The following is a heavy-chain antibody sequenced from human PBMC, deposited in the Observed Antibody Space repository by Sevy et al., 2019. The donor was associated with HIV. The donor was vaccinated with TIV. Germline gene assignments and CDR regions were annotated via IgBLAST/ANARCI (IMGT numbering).Heavy chain of an antibody. D-gene: IGHD5-18*01. Sequence: GGSLRLSCAGSGFTLRSYWMSWVRQAPGRGLEWVANMKQDGSRKYYVDSVKGRFTISRDNAENSMYLQMNSLRDEDTAMYYCARQSGVLDVDTAMPNAFDLWGRGTMVTVSS. CDR3: ARQSGVLDVDTAMPNAFDL. J-gene: IGHJ3*01. V-gene: IGHV3-7*01. CDR1: GFTLRSYW. CDR2: MKQDGSRK.